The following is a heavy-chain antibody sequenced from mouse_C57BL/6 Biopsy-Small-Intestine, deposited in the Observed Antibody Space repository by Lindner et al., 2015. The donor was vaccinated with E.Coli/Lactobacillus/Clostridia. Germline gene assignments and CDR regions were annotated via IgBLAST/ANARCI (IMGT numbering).Heavy chain of an antibody. J-gene: IGHJ3*01. CDR3: ARDTSSSNPLRGFDI. Sequence: SVKVSCKASGYTFTRYGISWVRQAPGQGLEWMGWISAYSGNTNYAQKLQGRVTMTTDTSTSTAYMELRTLRSDDTAVYYCARDTSSSNPLRGFDIWGQGTMVTVS. D-gene: IGHD3-1*01. CDR1: GYTFTRYG. CDR2: ISAYSGNT. V-gene: IGHV1-81*01.